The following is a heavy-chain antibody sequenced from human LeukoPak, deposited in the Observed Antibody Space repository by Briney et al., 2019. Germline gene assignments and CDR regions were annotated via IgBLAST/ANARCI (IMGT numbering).Heavy chain of an antibody. Sequence: GASVKVSCKASGGTFSSYAISWVRQAPGQGLEWMGGIIPIFGIANYAQKFQGRVTITADKSTSTAYMELSSLRSEDTAVYYCARDTDPKYSSGWYEDYWGQGTLVTVSS. CDR3: ARDTDPKYSSGWYEDY. CDR1: GGTFSSYA. J-gene: IGHJ4*02. V-gene: IGHV1-69*10. D-gene: IGHD6-19*01. CDR2: IIPIFGIA.